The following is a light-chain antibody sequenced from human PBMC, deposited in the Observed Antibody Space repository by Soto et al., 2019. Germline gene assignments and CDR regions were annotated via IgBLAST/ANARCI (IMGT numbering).Light chain of an antibody. CDR1: QSVSSSY. V-gene: IGKV3-20*01. CDR3: QQYGSLFT. CDR2: GAS. Sequence: EIVLTQSPDTLSLSPGERATLSCRASQSVSSSYLAWYQRKPGQAPRLLIYGASTRATGIPDRFTGSGSGTDNTLTISILEPEDIEVYYCQQYGSLFTFGPGTKVDIK. J-gene: IGKJ3*01.